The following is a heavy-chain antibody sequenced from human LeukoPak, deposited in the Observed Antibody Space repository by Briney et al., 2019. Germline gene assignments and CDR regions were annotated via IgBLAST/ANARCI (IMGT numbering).Heavy chain of an antibody. Sequence: ASVKVSCKTSGYTFNSYGISWVRQAPGQGLEWMGWISGYDGNTKYTQKLQGRLTMTTDTATSTAYMELRSLRSDDTAVYYCARAGYCSGGRCYPGATDYWGQGTLVTVSS. CDR3: ARAGYCSGGRCYPGATDY. CDR1: GYTFNSYG. D-gene: IGHD2-15*01. J-gene: IGHJ4*02. V-gene: IGHV1-18*01. CDR2: ISGYDGNT.